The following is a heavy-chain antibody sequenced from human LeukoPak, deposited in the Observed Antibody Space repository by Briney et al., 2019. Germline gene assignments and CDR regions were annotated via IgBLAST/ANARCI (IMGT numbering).Heavy chain of an antibody. V-gene: IGHV3-23*01. J-gene: IGHJ6*03. Sequence: RSGGSLRLSCAASGFTFSDYAMNWVRQAPGKGLEWVSTISGSGGSTYYADSVKGRFTISRDNSNNTLSLQMNSLRAEDTAVYYCAKDGGGTIFGMVIILHYMDVWGKGTTVTVSS. CDR1: GFTFSDYA. CDR2: ISGSGGST. D-gene: IGHD3-3*01. CDR3: AKDGGGTIFGMVIILHYMDV.